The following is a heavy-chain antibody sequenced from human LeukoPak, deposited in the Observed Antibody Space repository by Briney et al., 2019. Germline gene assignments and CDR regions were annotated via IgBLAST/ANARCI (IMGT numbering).Heavy chain of an antibody. CDR2: IYYSGST. Sequence: SETLPLTCTVSGGSISSGGYYWSWIRQHPGKGLEWIGYIYYSGSTYYNPSLKSRVTISVDTSKNQFSLKLSSVTAADTAVYYCARVNTMIVVVPPDWYFDLWGRGTLVTVSS. J-gene: IGHJ2*01. V-gene: IGHV4-31*03. D-gene: IGHD3-22*01. CDR3: ARVNTMIVVVPPDWYFDL. CDR1: GGSISSGGYY.